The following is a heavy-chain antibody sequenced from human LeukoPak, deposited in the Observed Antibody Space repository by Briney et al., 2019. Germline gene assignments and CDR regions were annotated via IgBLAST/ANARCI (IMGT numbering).Heavy chain of an antibody. Sequence: PSETLSLTCAVYGGSFSTYYWSWIRQPPGEGLGWIGYIYYTGSTSYNPSLKSRVTMSLDASKNQFSLELNSVTPADPPVYYCARGGNYWPQWWFDPWGRGTLVSVSS. CDR1: GGSFSTYY. D-gene: IGHD1-26*01. V-gene: IGHV4-59*01. CDR3: ARGGNYWPQWWFDP. CDR2: IYYTGST. J-gene: IGHJ5*02.